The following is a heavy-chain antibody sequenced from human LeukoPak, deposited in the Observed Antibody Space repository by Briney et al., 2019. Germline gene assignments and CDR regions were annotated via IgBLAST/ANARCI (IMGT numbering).Heavy chain of an antibody. CDR1: GFTFSSYA. J-gene: IGHJ6*03. Sequence: PGGSLRLSCAASGFTFSSYAMHWVRQAPGKGLEWVAVISYDGSNKYYADSVKGRFTISRDNSKNTLYLQMNSLRAEDTAVYYCARDRGVILVFYYMDVWGKGTTVTVSS. V-gene: IGHV3-30-3*01. CDR3: ARDRGVILVFYYMDV. CDR2: ISYDGSNK. D-gene: IGHD3-10*01.